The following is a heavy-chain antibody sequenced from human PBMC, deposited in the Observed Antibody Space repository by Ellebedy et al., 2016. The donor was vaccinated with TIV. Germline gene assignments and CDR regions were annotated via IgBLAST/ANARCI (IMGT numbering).Heavy chain of an antibody. D-gene: IGHD6-19*01. V-gene: IGHV4-31*03. CDR1: GGSISSGGNY. Sequence: LRLSCTVSGGSISSGGNYWTWIRQHTGKGLEWIGFIYYSGSTYNNPSLRSRVTMSVDTSKNQFSLNLTSVTAADTAMYYCARGSGWYDPFDLWGQGTLVTVSS. CDR2: IYYSGST. J-gene: IGHJ4*02. CDR3: ARGSGWYDPFDL.